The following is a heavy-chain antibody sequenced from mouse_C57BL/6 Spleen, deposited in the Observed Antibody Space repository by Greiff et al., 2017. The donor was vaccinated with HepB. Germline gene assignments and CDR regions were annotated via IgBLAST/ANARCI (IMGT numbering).Heavy chain of an antibody. CDR1: GYTFTSYW. D-gene: IGHD2-3*01. CDR3: ARWGNDGYYVDY. V-gene: IGHV1-55*01. J-gene: IGHJ2*01. CDR2: IYPGSGST. Sequence: QVQLKQPGAELVKPGASVKMSCKASGYTFTSYWITWVKQRPGQGLEWIGDIYPGSGSTNYNEKFKSKATLTVDTSSSTAYMQLSSLTSEDSAVYYCARWGNDGYYVDYWGQGTTLTVSS.